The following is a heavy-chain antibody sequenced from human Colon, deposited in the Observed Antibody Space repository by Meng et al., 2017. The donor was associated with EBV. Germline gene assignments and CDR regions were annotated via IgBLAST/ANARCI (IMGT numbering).Heavy chain of an antibody. CDR1: CDSLSSGNW. CDR3: ARTAICIGGSCTTWGY. V-gene: IGHV4-4*03. Sequence: QVQVQGAGPGQVKAPVTLALTFAVSCDSLSSGNWWSWVRQPPGNGLEWIGEIHHNGHTNYNPSPESRVTISVDKSKNQFVLKVTSETDADTVVYYCARTAICIGGSCTTWGYWGQGALVTVSS. CDR2: IHHNGHT. J-gene: IGHJ4*02. D-gene: IGHD2-15*01.